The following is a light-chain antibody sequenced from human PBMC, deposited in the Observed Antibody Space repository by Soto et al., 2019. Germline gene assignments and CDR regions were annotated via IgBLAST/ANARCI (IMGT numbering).Light chain of an antibody. V-gene: IGKV3-15*01. J-gene: IGKJ2*01. CDR3: HHYNNWPYT. CDR2: GAS. CDR1: QSVSSN. Sequence: IVMTQSPATLSVSPGERATLSCRASQSVSSNLAWYQQKPGQAPMLLIYGASTRATGVPARFSGSGSGTEFTLTISSLQSEDFAVYYCHHYNNWPYTFGQGTKLEIK.